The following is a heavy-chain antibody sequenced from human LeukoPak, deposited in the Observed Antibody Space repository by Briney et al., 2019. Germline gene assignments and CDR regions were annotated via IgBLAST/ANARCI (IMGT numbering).Heavy chain of an antibody. CDR1: GASINSYY. J-gene: IGHJ4*02. Sequence: PSETLSLTCTVSGASINSYYWSWIRQSPGKGLEWIGNIYYTGSTNYNPSLKSRVTISVDTSTNQFSLKLTSVTAADTAIYYCARLPLDYGDYGGFEYWGQGILVTVST. CDR2: IYYTGST. V-gene: IGHV4-59*08. CDR3: ARLPLDYGDYGGFEY. D-gene: IGHD4-23*01.